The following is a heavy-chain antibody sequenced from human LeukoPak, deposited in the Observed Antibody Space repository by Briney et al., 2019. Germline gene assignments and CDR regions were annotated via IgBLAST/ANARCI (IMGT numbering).Heavy chain of an antibody. CDR1: GGSITNYY. Sequence: PSETLSLTCSVSGGSITNYYWSWIRQPPGKGLEWIAYIHFSGSTNINPSLKSRVTMSLDTSKHHFSLDLTSVTAADTAVYYCARTYCGGDCFLGNWCFDLWGRGTLITVSS. CDR2: IHFSGST. CDR3: ARTYCGGDCFLGNWCFDL. J-gene: IGHJ2*01. D-gene: IGHD2-21*02. V-gene: IGHV4-4*09.